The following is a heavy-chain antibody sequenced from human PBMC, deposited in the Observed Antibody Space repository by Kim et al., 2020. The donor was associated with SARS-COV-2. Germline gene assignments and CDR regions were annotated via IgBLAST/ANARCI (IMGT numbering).Heavy chain of an antibody. V-gene: IGHV1-18*01. CDR3: ARDSDGDSTGCADY. CDR1: GYTFTSYG. Sequence: ASVKVSCKASGYTFTSYGISWVRQAPGQGLEWMGWISAYNGNTNYAQKLQGRVTMTTDTSTSTAYMELRSLRSDDTAVYYCARDSDGDSTGCADYWGQGTLVTVSS. CDR2: ISAYNGNT. J-gene: IGHJ4*02. D-gene: IGHD4-17*01.